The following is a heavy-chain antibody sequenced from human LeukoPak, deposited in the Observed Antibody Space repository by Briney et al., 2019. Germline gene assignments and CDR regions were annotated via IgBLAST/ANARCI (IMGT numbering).Heavy chain of an antibody. V-gene: IGHV7-4-1*02. Sequence: ASVKVSCKASGYTFTSYAMNWVRQAPGQGLEWMGWINTNTGNPTYAQGFTGRFVFSLDTSVSTAYLQISSLKAEDTAVYYCARDGGSYYRDAFDIWGQGTMVTVSS. CDR2: INTNTGNP. D-gene: IGHD1-26*01. CDR1: GYTFTSYA. J-gene: IGHJ3*02. CDR3: ARDGGSYYRDAFDI.